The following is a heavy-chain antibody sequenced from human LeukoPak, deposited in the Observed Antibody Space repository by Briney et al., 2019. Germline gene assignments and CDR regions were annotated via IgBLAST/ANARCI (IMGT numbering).Heavy chain of an antibody. J-gene: IGHJ4*02. CDR2: IYYSGST. Sequence: GSLRLSCAASGFTFSSYSMNWVRQAPGKGLEWIGYIYYSGSTNYNPSLKSRVTISVDTSKNQFSLKLSSVTAADTAVYYCARAYSSSPYYFDYWGQGTLVTVSS. V-gene: IGHV4-59*01. CDR3: ARAYSSSPYYFDY. D-gene: IGHD6-6*01. CDR1: GFTFSSYS.